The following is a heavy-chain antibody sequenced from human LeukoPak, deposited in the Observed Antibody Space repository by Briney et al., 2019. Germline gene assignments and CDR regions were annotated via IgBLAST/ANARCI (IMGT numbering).Heavy chain of an antibody. J-gene: IGHJ6*02. Sequence: GGSLRLSCAASGFTFSSYAMSWVRQGPGKGLEWVSAISTSGGSTYYADSVKGRFTISRDNSKNTLYLQMNSLRAEDTAVYYCARSGSTYYYGMDVWGQGTTVTVSS. V-gene: IGHV3-23*01. CDR1: GFTFSSYA. CDR2: ISTSGGST. D-gene: IGHD3-10*01. CDR3: ARSGSTYYYGMDV.